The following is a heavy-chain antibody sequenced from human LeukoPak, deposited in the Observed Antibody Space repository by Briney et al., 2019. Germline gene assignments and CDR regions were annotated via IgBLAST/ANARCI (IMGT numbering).Heavy chain of an antibody. Sequence: GGSLRLSCAASGFTFSSYWMHWVRQAPGKGLGWVSLFKGDGNTNYADSVKGRFTISRDNAKNTVSLQMNSLRAEDTGVYYCARAPSEIGGYYPEYFRHWGQGTLVTVSS. V-gene: IGHV3-74*01. CDR3: ARAPSEIGGYYPEYFRH. D-gene: IGHD3-22*01. CDR1: GFTFSSYW. J-gene: IGHJ1*01. CDR2: FKGDGNT.